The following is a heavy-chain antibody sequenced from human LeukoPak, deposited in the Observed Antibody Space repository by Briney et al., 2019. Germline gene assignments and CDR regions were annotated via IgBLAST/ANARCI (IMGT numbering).Heavy chain of an antibody. V-gene: IGHV3-48*03. J-gene: IGHJ4*02. Sequence: PGGSLRLSCAASGFSFSSYEMNWVRQAPGKGLEWVSYISAMKGRFTISRDNAENSLYLQMNSLRAEGTAVYYCARPFVWGLATQGLDYWGQGTLVTVSS. CDR1: GFSFSSYE. CDR3: ARPFVWGLATQGLDY. CDR2: IS. D-gene: IGHD3-16*01.